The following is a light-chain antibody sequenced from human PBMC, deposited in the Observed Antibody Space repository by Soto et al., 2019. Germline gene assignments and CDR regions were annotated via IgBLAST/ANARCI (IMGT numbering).Light chain of an antibody. Sequence: QSALTQPPSASGSPGQSVTISCTGTTSDVGGYDYVSWYQQHPGKAPKLMIYEVSKRPSGVPDRFSGSKSGSTASLTVSGLHAEDEADYYCSSYAGSNNLVVFGGGTKLTVL. CDR2: EVS. J-gene: IGLJ2*01. CDR3: SSYAGSNNLVV. CDR1: TSDVGGYDY. V-gene: IGLV2-8*01.